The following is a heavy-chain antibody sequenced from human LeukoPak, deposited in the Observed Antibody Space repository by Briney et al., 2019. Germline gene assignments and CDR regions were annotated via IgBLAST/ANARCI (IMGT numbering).Heavy chain of an antibody. J-gene: IGHJ3*02. CDR1: GGSISSGGYS. Sequence: SETLSLTCAVSGGSISSGGYSWSWIRQPPGKGLEWIGYIYHSGSTYYNPSLKSRVTISVDRSKNQFSLKLSSVTAADTAVYYCARGGSYYDSSGPHDAFDIWGQGTMVTVSS. CDR3: ARGGSYYDSSGPHDAFDI. V-gene: IGHV4-30-2*01. CDR2: IYHSGST. D-gene: IGHD3-22*01.